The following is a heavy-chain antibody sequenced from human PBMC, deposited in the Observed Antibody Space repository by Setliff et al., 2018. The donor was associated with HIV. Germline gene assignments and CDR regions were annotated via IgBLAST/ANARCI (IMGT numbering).Heavy chain of an antibody. J-gene: IGHJ4*02. Sequence: PGESLKVSCKASGGTFSSGNAISWVRQMPGKGLEWMGRIDPVDSSTNYSPSFQGHVTISADKSISTAYLQWSSLKASDTAMYYCASAGEWLPLDYWGQGTLVTVSS. CDR3: ASAGEWLPLDY. D-gene: IGHD5-12*01. CDR2: IDPVDSST. V-gene: IGHV5-10-1*01. CDR1: GGTFSSGN.